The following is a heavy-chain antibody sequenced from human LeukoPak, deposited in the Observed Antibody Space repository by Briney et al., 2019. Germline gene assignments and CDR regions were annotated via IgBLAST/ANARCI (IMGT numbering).Heavy chain of an antibody. D-gene: IGHD6-19*01. CDR3: ARERVAVAGNAYYFDY. CDR1: GFTFSSYG. J-gene: IGHJ4*02. CDR2: IWYDGSNK. V-gene: IGHV3-33*01. Sequence: GGSLRLSCAASGFTFSSYGMHWVRQAPGKGLEWVAVIWYDGSNKYYADSVKGRFTISRDNSKNTLYLQMNSLRAEDTAVYYCARERVAVAGNAYYFDYWGQGTLVTVSS.